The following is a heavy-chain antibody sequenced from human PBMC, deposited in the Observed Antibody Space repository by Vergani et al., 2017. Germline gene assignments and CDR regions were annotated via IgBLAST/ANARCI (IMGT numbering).Heavy chain of an antibody. D-gene: IGHD2-15*01. CDR1: GFTVSSNY. J-gene: IGHJ6*03. CDR3: ARDRRDIVVVVAAARGYYYMDV. CDR2: IYSGGST. V-gene: IGHV3-53*01. Sequence: EVQLVESGGGLIQPGGSLRLSCAASGFTVSSNYMSWVRQAPGKGLEWVSVIYSGGSTYYADSVKGRFTISRDNSKNTLYLQMNSLRAEDTAVYYCARDRRDIVVVVAAARGYYYMDVWGKGTTVTVSS.